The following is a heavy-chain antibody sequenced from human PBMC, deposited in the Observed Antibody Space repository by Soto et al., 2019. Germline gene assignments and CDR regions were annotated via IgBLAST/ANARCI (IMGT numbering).Heavy chain of an antibody. CDR3: ARDGSPVATARVSQYFYGSAV. J-gene: IGHJ6*02. CDR2: IVPMFGRG. CDR1: GGSFISYA. V-gene: IGHV1-69*12. Sequence: QVQLVQSGAEVRKPGSSVKVSCKVSGGSFISYAISWVRQAPGQGLEWVGGIVPMFGRGNHAQRFQGRVTITADESTSTVDMELTSLRSEDTAVYSCARDGSPVATARVSQYFYGSAVWGLGTTVTVSS. D-gene: IGHD5-18*01.